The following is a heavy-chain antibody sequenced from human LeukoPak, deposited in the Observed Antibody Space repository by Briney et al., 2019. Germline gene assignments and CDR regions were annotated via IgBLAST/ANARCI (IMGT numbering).Heavy chain of an antibody. D-gene: IGHD3-3*01. CDR2: SSTDGTST. CDR1: GFSFSSHW. V-gene: IGHV3-74*01. J-gene: IGHJ4*02. CDR3: AAYSTFWSGYYLDY. Sequence: GGSLRLSCAASGFSFSSHWMHWVRQAPGKGLVWVSRSSTDGTSTRYADSVKGRFTISRDNAKNTLYLQMSSLRAEDTAVYYCAAYSTFWSGYYLDYWGQGTLVTVSS.